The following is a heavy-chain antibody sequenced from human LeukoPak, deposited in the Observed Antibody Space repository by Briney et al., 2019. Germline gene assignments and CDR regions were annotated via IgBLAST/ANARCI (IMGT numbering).Heavy chain of an antibody. J-gene: IGHJ1*01. V-gene: IGHV3-30*18. CDR3: AKATTGVVTAIQYFQH. CDR2: ISYDGSNK. D-gene: IGHD2-21*02. CDR1: GFTFSSYG. Sequence: GGSLRLSCAASGFTFSSYGMHWIRQAPGKGLECVAVISYDGSNKYYADSVKVRFTISRENSKNTLYLRMNSLRAEDTAVYYCAKATTGVVTAIQYFQHWGQGTLVTVSS.